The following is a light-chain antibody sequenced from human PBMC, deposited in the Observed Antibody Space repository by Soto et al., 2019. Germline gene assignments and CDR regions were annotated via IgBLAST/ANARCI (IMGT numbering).Light chain of an antibody. J-gene: IGKJ4*01. Sequence: EIVMTQSPATLSVSPGERATFSCRASQSVSSNLAWYQQKPGQAPRLLIYGASTRATGIPARFSGSGSGTKFTLTISSLQSEDFAVYYCQQYNNWPPLTFGGGTKVEIK. CDR3: QQYNNWPPLT. CDR2: GAS. V-gene: IGKV3-15*01. CDR1: QSVSSN.